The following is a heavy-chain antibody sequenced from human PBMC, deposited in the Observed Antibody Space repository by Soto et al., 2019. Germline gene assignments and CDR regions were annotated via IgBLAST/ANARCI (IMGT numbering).Heavy chain of an antibody. CDR1: GFTFSSHA. CDR3: ARDSGAAGAGACDI. D-gene: IGHD6-25*01. V-gene: IGHV3-23*01. CDR2: VDVGGGST. J-gene: IGHJ3*02. Sequence: EVQLLESRGGLVQPGGSLRLPCAAAGFTFSSHAMIWVRQAPGKGLNWVSTVDVGGGSTYYTDSVKGRFTVSRDNSKNTVYLQLNTLRAEDTAICFWARDSGAAGAGACDIWGQGTMVTVSS.